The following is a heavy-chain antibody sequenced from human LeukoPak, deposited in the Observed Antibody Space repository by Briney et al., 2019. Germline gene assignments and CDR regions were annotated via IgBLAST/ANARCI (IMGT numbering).Heavy chain of an antibody. Sequence: PGGSLRLSCAASGFSFSTYEMNWVRRAPGKGLEWVSYISYSGATIYYADSVKGRFTISRDNAKNSLYLQMSGLRAEDTAVYFCASKSCSGGRCYLDYWGQGTLVTVSS. J-gene: IGHJ4*02. CDR2: ISYSGATI. CDR3: ASKSCSGGRCYLDY. V-gene: IGHV3-48*03. D-gene: IGHD2-15*01. CDR1: GFSFSTYE.